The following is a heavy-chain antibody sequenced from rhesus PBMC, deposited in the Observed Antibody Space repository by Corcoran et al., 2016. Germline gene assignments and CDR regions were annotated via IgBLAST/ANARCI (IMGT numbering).Heavy chain of an antibody. V-gene: IGHV4-106*01. J-gene: IGHJ5-1*01. CDR1: GGSISDSYY. CDR2: IYGSCGST. D-gene: IGHD4-35*01. Sequence: QVQLQESGPGLVKPSETLSLTCAVSGGSISDSYYWSWIRQPPGKGLVWSGYIYGSCGSTHVNPSLKSRVTISTDTSKNQFSLKLSSVTAADTAVYYCARDQRYGNSHRFDVWGPGVLVTVSS. CDR3: ARDQRYGNSHRFDV.